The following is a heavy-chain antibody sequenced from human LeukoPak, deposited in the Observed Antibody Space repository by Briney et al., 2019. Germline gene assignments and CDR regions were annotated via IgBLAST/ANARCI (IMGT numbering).Heavy chain of an antibody. Sequence: PGESLTLSCAVSGFPFSPYWMHWLRQAPAKGLVWVSHMNAYGSRTIHADSVKGRFTISRDNAKNTLYVQMSSLRVEDTAVYYCARDRGAPDAFDIGGEGTRVTVS. D-gene: IGHD3-10*01. CDR3: ARDRGAPDAFDI. CDR1: GFPFSPYW. CDR2: MNAYGSRT. V-gene: IGHV3-74*01. J-gene: IGHJ3*02.